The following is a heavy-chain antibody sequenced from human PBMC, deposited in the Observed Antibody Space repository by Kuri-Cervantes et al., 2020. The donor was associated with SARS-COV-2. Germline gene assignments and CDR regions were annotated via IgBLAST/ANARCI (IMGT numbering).Heavy chain of an antibody. CDR3: VRSRGSSEVCSKRGNNGVDV. CDR1: GYSFAHYW. D-gene: IGHD3-10*02. CDR2: IYHDDSET. Sequence: GGSLRLSCKGSGYSFAHYWVGWVRQMPGKGLEWMGVIYHDDSETRYSPSFQGQVTISADKSISTAYLQWSSLKASDSAMYYCVRSRGSSEVCSKRGNNGVDVWGQGATVTVSS. V-gene: IGHV5-51*01. J-gene: IGHJ6*02.